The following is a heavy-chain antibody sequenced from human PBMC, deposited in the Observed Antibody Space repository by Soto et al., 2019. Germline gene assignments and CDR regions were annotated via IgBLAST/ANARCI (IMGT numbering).Heavy chain of an antibody. V-gene: IGHV4-39*01. CDR2: IYYSGST. CDR3: ARRITGYYYYYMDV. J-gene: IGHJ6*03. Sequence: SETLSLTCTVSGGSISSSSYYWGWIRQPPGKGLEWIGSIYYSGSTYYNPSLKSRVTISVDTSKNQFSLKLSSVTAADTAVYYCARRITGYYYYYMDVWGKGTTVTVSS. CDR1: GGSISSSSYY.